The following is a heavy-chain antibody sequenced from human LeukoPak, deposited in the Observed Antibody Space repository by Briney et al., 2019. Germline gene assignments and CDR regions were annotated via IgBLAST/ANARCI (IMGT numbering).Heavy chain of an antibody. CDR1: GGSISSGDYY. J-gene: IGHJ5*02. Sequence: SQTLSLTCTVSGGSISSGDYYWSWIRQPPGKGLEWIGYIYYSGSTYYNPSLKSRVTISVDTSKNQFSLKLGSVTAADTAVYYCARNYQLLSPWFDPWGQGTLVTVSS. D-gene: IGHD2-2*01. CDR2: IYYSGST. V-gene: IGHV4-30-4*08. CDR3: ARNYQLLSPWFDP.